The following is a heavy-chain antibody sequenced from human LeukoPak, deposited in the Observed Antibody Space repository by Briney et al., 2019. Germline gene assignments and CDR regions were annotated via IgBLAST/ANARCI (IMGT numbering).Heavy chain of an antibody. CDR3: AKGAWIFGVVTPLDY. D-gene: IGHD3-3*01. Sequence: PGGSLRLSCAASGFTFSSYAMSWVRQAPGKGLEWVSAISGSGGSTYYEDSVKGRFTISRDNSKNTLYLQMNSLRAEDTAVYYCAKGAWIFGVVTPLDYWGQGTLVTVSS. CDR2: ISGSGGST. J-gene: IGHJ4*02. V-gene: IGHV3-23*01. CDR1: GFTFSSYA.